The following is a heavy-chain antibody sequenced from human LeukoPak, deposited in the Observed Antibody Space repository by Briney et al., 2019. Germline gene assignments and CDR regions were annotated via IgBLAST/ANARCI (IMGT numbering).Heavy chain of an antibody. CDR3: ARDGIAVAGPYYYYYMDV. D-gene: IGHD6-19*01. CDR1: GFTFSSYW. Sequence: PGGSLRLSCAASGFTFSSYWMSWVRQAPGKGLEWVANIKQDGSEKYYVDSVKGRLTISRDNAKNSLYLQTNSLRAEDTAVYYCARDGIAVAGPYYYYYMDVWGKGTTVTVSS. V-gene: IGHV3-7*01. J-gene: IGHJ6*03. CDR2: IKQDGSEK.